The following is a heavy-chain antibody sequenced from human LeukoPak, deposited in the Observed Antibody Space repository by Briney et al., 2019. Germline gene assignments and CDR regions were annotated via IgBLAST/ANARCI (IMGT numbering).Heavy chain of an antibody. D-gene: IGHD2-15*01. CDR1: GYTFTSYA. CDR3: ARERRSGGTRGWFDP. V-gene: IGHV7-4-1*02. CDR2: INTNTGNP. Sequence: GASVKVSCKASGYTFTSYAMNWVRQAPGQGLEWMGWINTNTGNPTYAQGFTGRFVFSLDTSVSTSYLQISSLKAEDTAVYYCARERRSGGTRGWFDPWGQGTLVTVSS. J-gene: IGHJ5*02.